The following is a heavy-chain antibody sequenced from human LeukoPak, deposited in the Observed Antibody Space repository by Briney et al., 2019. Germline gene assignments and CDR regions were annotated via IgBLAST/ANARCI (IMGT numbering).Heavy chain of an antibody. Sequence: GGSLRLSCVASGFTFRTYAMSWVRQAPGKGLEWVSAISHSGDRTYNADSVKGRFTISRDNSKNTLSLQMNSLRVEDTAIYYCAKDIQLSTWGLGTMVIVSS. D-gene: IGHD5-24*01. V-gene: IGHV3-23*01. CDR2: ISHSGDRT. J-gene: IGHJ3*01. CDR3: AKDIQLST. CDR1: GFTFRTYA.